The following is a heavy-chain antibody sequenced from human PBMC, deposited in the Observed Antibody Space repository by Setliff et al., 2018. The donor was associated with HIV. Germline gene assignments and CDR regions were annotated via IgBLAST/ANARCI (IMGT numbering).Heavy chain of an antibody. Sequence: SVKVSCKASGGTFGIYGISWVRQAPGQGLEWMGGTIPMFGTANYAQKFQGRVTITTDESTNTGYMELSSLNSEDSAIYYCAREFLVRCRFDFWGQGTLVTVSS. CDR3: AREFLVRCRFDF. J-gene: IGHJ4*02. CDR1: GGTFGIYG. V-gene: IGHV1-69*05. CDR2: TIPMFGTA. D-gene: IGHD3-10*01.